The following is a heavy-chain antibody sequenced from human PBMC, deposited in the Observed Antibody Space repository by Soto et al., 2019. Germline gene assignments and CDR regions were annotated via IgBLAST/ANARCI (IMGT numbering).Heavy chain of an antibody. V-gene: IGHV3-7*04. CDR2: IKQDGSEK. D-gene: IGHD3-22*01. J-gene: IGHJ6*02. Sequence: PGGSLRLSCAASGFTFSSYWMSWVRQAPGKGLEWVANIKQDGSEKYYVDSVEGRFTISRDNAKNSLYLQMNSLRAEDTAVYYCARFYYDSSGYLPSPYYYYYGMDVWGQGT. CDR3: ARFYYDSSGYLPSPYYYYYGMDV. CDR1: GFTFSSYW.